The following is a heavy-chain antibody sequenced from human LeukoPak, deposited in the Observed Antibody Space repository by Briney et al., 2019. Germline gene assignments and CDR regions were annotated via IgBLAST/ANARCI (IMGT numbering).Heavy chain of an antibody. CDR3: ARIRGYCSGGSCYSGGWIDY. J-gene: IGHJ4*02. CDR1: GGTFSSYA. V-gene: IGHV1-69*05. CDR2: IIPIFGTA. Sequence: SVKVSCKASGGTFSSYAISWVRQAPGQGLEWMGGIIPIFGTANYAQKFQGRVTITTDESTGTAYMELSSLRSEDTAVYYCARIRGYCSGGSCYSGGWIDYWGQGTLVTVSS. D-gene: IGHD2-15*01.